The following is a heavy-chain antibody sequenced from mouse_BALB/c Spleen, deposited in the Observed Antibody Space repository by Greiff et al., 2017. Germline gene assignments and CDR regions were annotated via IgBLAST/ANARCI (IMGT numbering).Heavy chain of an antibody. CDR1: GYAFSSYW. CDR2: IYPGDGDT. CDR3: ARGLADGAMDY. V-gene: IGHV1-80*01. J-gene: IGHJ4*01. Sequence: VQLQQSGAELVRPGSSVKISCKASGYAFSSYWMNWVKQRPGQGLEWIGQIYPGDGDTNYNGKFKGKATLTADKSSSTAYMQLSSLTSEDSAVYFCARGLADGAMDYWGQGTSVTVSS. D-gene: IGHD3-3*01.